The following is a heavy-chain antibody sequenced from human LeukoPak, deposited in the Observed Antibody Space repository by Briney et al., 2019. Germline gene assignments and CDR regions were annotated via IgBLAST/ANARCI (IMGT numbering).Heavy chain of an antibody. Sequence: VSSVKVSCKASGYTFAIHDIIWGRQATGQGLEYMGWLHTDNDDAGYAEKFQATVNLTKDTSTSTAYMELSTLTFDATAVSYGARGGTADETSGFDHWGRGTQVTVSA. CDR2: LHTDNDDA. J-gene: IGHJ4*01. CDR1: GYTFAIHD. CDR3: ARGGTADETSGFDH. D-gene: IGHD3-10*01. V-gene: IGHV1-8*01.